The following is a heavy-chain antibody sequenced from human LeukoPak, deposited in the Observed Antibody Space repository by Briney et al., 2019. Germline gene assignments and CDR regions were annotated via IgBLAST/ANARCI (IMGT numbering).Heavy chain of an antibody. CDR1: GGSFSSYA. D-gene: IGHD4-23*01. CDR2: IIPIFGTA. V-gene: IGHV1-69*13. Sequence: ASVKVSCKASGGSFSSYAINWVRQASGQGLEWMGGIIPIFGTANYAQKSQDRVTITAVESMSTVYMELSSLRSEDTAVYYCARGWLAESMVVTPYNYWGQGTLVTVSS. CDR3: ARGWLAESMVVTPYNY. J-gene: IGHJ4*02.